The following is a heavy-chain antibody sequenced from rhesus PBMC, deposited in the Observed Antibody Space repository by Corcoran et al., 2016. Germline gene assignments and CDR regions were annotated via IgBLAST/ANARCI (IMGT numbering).Heavy chain of an antibody. V-gene: IGHV4-65*01. CDR1: GGSISDSYR. CDR2: SSGGNGST. CDR3: AWEGGGWSLDY. D-gene: IGHD6-37*01. Sequence: QVQLQESGPGVVKPSETLSLTCAVSGGSISDSYRWSWIRQPPGKGLEWIGFSSGGNGSTYYNPSLKSRVTISTDTSKNQFSLKLSSVTAADTAVYYWAWEGGGWSLDYWGQGVLVTVSS. J-gene: IGHJ4*01.